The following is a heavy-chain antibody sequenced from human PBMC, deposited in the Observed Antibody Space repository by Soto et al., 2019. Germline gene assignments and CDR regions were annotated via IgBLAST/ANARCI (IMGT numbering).Heavy chain of an antibody. CDR3: AKAPQDIWSDALYGMDD. D-gene: IGHD3-10*01. J-gene: IGHJ6*02. Sequence: RGSLRLSCAAYGFTFSSYALSWVRQAPGRGLEWVSAISAAGDNTYYADSVKGRFTISRDNSKNTLYLQMNSLRAGDAALYDCAKAPQDIWSDALYGMDDWGQGTLVTVSS. CDR1: GFTFSSYA. V-gene: IGHV3-23*01. CDR2: ISAAGDNT.